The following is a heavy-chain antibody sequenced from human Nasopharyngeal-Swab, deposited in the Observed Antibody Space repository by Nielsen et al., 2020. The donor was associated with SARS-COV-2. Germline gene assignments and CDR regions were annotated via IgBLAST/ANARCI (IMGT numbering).Heavy chain of an antibody. V-gene: IGHV4-30-2*04. D-gene: IGHD6-19*01. CDR2: IYYSGST. Sequence: RQAPGKGLEWIGYIYYSGSTYYNPSLKSRVTISVDTSKNQFSLKLSSVTAADTAVYYCAGAVAGTGWDYWGQGTLVTVSS. CDR3: AGAVAGTGWDY. J-gene: IGHJ4*02.